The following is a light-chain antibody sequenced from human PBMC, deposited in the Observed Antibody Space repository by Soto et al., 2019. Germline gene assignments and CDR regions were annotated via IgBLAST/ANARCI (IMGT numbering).Light chain of an antibody. V-gene: IGLV2-8*01. Sequence: QSALTQPPSASGSPVQSVTISCTGTSSDVGGYNYVSWYQQHPGKVPKLVIYEVNKRPAGVSKRFSGSRSGDTASLTISGLQAEDEADYYCSSYAGPITFYVFGTGTKLTVL. CDR3: SSYAGPITFYV. J-gene: IGLJ1*01. CDR2: EVN. CDR1: SSDVGGYNY.